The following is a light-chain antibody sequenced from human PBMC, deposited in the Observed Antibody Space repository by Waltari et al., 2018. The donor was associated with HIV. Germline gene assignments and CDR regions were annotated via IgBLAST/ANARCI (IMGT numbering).Light chain of an antibody. CDR1: QDIEHY. J-gene: IGKJ4*01. Sequence: DIHISQSPSSLSASLGGRVTIACQASQDIEHYLPWYQQKPGKSPKLLIYAASTLEVGVPSRFSGGGSGTDFNFTINNLQPDDFATYYCQQCKKLPLTFGGGTKVEMK. V-gene: IGKV1-33*01. CDR3: QQCKKLPLT. CDR2: AAS.